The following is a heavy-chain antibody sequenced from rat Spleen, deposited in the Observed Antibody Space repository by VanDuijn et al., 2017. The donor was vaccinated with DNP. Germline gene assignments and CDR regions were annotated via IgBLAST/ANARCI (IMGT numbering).Heavy chain of an antibody. CDR3: IRWNSGHFDY. CDR2: IGSDGYAP. V-gene: IGHV5-22*01. J-gene: IGHJ2*01. CDR1: GFTFSNAA. D-gene: IGHD4-3*01. Sequence: EVQLVESGGGLVQPKESLKISCAASGFTFSNAAMYWVRQAPTKGLEWVAYIGSDGYAPYYGDYVKGRFTISRDNAKSTLYLQMNSLRSEDMATYYCIRWNSGHFDYWGQGVMVTVSS.